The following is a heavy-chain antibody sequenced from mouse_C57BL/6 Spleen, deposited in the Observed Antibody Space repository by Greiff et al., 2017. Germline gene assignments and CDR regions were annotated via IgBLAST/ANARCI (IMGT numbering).Heavy chain of an antibody. CDR2: ISSGSSAI. Sequence: EVKLLESGGGLVKPGGSLKLSCAASGFTFSDYGMHWVRQAPEKGLEWVAYISSGSSAIYYAATVKGRFTISGDNANTTLFMQMISLGAEEMAMYDGARIGGFAYWGQGTLVTVSA. V-gene: IGHV5-17*01. CDR3: ARIGGFAY. J-gene: IGHJ3*01. CDR1: GFTFSDYG.